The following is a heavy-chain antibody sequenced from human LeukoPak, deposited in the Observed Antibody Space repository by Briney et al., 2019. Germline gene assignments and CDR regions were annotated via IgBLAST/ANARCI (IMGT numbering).Heavy chain of an antibody. CDR2: IYYSGST. CDR1: GGSIHSYY. D-gene: IGHD3-22*01. Sequence: SETLSLTCTASGGSIHSYYWSWIRQPPGKGLEWIGFIYYSGSTNYNPSLKSRVTILVDTSKNKVSLKLSSVTAADTAVYYCARDVGGDSSGYPDYWGQGTLVTVSS. V-gene: IGHV4-59*01. J-gene: IGHJ4*02. CDR3: ARDVGGDSSGYPDY.